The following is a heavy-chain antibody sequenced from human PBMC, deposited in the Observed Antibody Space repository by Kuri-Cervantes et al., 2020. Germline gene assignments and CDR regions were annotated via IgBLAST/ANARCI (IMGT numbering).Heavy chain of an antibody. D-gene: IGHD3-10*01. J-gene: IGHJ5*02. Sequence: GSLRLSCAASGFTFHNYAMSWVRQAPGKGLEWVGRIKSKTDGGTTDYAASVKGRFTISRDDSKNTLYLQMNSLKTEDTAVYYCTTTGSLYYGSGSYPPWGQGTLVTVSS. V-gene: IGHV3-15*01. CDR3: TTTGSLYYGSGSYPP. CDR1: GFTFHNYA. CDR2: IKSKTDGGTT.